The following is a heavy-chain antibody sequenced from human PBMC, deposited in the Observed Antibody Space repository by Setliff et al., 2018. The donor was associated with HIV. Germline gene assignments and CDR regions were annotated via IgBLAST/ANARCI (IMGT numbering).Heavy chain of an antibody. CDR3: ARAPTGYSSIWYRNGLTYYNYMDV. CDR1: GGPFSGYY. J-gene: IGHJ6*03. D-gene: IGHD6-13*01. V-gene: IGHV4-34*01. CDR2: INHSGST. Sequence: PSETLSLTCAVYGGPFSGYYWTWIRQPPGKGLEWIGEINHSGSTNYNPSLKSRVTMSVDTSKNQFSLKLSSVTAADTAVFYCARAPTGYSSIWYRNGLTYYNYMDVWGKGTKVTVSS.